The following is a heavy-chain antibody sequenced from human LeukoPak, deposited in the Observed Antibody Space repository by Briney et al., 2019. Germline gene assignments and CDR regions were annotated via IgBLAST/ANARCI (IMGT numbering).Heavy chain of an antibody. CDR3: AATPPYGSGSYYNY. Sequence: PGGSLRLSCAASGFTFSSYAMHWVRQAPGKGLEWVAVISYDGSNKYYADSVKGRFTISRDNSKNTLYLQMNSLRAEDTAVYYCAATPPYGSGSYYNYWGQGTLVTVSS. CDR2: ISYDGSNK. V-gene: IGHV3-30*04. D-gene: IGHD3-10*01. CDR1: GFTFSSYA. J-gene: IGHJ4*02.